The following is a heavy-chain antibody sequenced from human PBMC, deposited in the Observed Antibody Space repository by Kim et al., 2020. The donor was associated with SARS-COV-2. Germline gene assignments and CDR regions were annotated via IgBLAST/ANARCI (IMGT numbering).Heavy chain of an antibody. V-gene: IGHV3-30*07. J-gene: IGHJ5*02. D-gene: IGHD6-19*01. CDR3: ARGGFIAVAGNWFDP. Sequence: VTGRFTIPSDNSKNRLDLQMNSLRAEDTAVYYCARGGFIAVAGNWFDPWGQGTLVTVSS.